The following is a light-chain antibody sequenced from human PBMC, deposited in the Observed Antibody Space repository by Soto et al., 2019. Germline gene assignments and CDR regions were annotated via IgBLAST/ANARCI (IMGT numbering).Light chain of an antibody. Sequence: QSALTQPASVSGSPGQSITISCTGTSSDVGGYNYVSWYQQHPGKAPKLMIYEVSNRPSGVSNRFSGSKSGNTASLTISGLQAEDEADYYCSSYTSSSTLYGFGPGTKLTVL. CDR1: SSDVGGYNY. CDR2: EVS. J-gene: IGLJ1*01. CDR3: SSYTSSSTLYG. V-gene: IGLV2-14*01.